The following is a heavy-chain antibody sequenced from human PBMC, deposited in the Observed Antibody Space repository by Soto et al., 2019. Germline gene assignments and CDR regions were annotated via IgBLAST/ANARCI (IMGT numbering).Heavy chain of an antibody. J-gene: IGHJ4*02. D-gene: IGHD3-22*01. CDR2: ISRYGDIT. V-gene: IGHV3-23*01. CDR1: GFTFNIYA. Sequence: EVQLFESGGDLIQPGGSLRLSCAASGFTFNIYAMTWVRQAPGQGLEWVSAISRYGDITYYADSVQGRFSISRDNAKNTLCLQMNSLRAEDTAVYYCAKDRYLDHDSRGYLFDNWGQGTLVTVSS. CDR3: AKDRYLDHDSRGYLFDN.